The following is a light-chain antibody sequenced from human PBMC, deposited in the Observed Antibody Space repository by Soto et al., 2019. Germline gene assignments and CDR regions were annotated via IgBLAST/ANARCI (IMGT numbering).Light chain of an antibody. CDR1: RSLVHSAGNIY. V-gene: IGKV2-30*02. CDR3: LQATHWPHT. CDR2: QVS. J-gene: IGKJ2*01. Sequence: DVVLTQSPLSLSVTLGQPASISCVSSRSLVHSAGNIYLIWFQQRPGQSPRRLIDQVSNRDSGVPDRFSGSGSVTDFTLKISRVEAEDVGVYYCLQATHWPHTFGQGTKVDIQ.